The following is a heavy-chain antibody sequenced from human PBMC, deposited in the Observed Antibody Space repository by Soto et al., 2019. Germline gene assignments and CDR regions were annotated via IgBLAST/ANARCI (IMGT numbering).Heavy chain of an antibody. CDR2: INLNSGGT. D-gene: IGHD2-2*01. J-gene: IGHJ6*02. CDR3: ARDSGGAIVVIPAAYGMDV. Sequence: QVQLVQSGAEVKKPGASLKVSCKASGYTFTDYYLHWVRQAPGQGLEWMGWINLNSGGTQYAQKFKGWVTMTRDTSISTAYMEVSRLKSDDAAVYYCARDSGGAIVVIPAAYGMDVWGQGTTVTVSS. CDR1: GYTFTDYY. V-gene: IGHV1-2*04.